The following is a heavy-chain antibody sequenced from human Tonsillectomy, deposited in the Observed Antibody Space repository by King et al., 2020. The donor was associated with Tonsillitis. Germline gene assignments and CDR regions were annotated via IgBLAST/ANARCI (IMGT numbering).Heavy chain of an antibody. J-gene: IGHJ4*02. CDR3: AKPDYYGSGSYSY. V-gene: IGHV3-23*04. CDR1: GFTFSSYT. CDR2: ISGSGGGT. Sequence: EVQLVESGGGLVQPGGSLRLSCAASGFTFSSYTMSWVRQAPGKGLEWVSAISGSGGGTYYADSVKGRFTISRDNAKNTLYLQMNSLRAEDTAVYYCAKPDYYGSGSYSYWGQGTLVTVSS. D-gene: IGHD3-10*01.